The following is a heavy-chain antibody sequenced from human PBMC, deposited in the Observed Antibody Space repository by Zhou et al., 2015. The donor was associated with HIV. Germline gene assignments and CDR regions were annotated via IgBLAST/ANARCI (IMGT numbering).Heavy chain of an antibody. CDR3: ARGSGDSSGYGKD. CDR2: ITPMFETQ. D-gene: IGHD3-22*01. Sequence: LVQSGTEVRKPGSSVKVSCKANGGTFSGSDISWVRQAPGQGLEWMGTITPMFETQTYAERFRARLTITADESTSTAYMELSSLRSEDTAVYYCARGSGDSSGYGKDWGQGTLVTVSS. V-gene: IGHV1-69*15. J-gene: IGHJ4*02. CDR1: GGTFSGSD.